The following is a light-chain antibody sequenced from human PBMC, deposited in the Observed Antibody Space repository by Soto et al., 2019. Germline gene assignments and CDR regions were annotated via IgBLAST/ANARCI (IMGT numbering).Light chain of an antibody. CDR1: SSNIGAHYD. Sequence: QSVLPQPPSLSGAPGQRVTISCTGSSSNIGAHYDVHWYQQLPGTAPKLLIYGNSNRPSGVPDRFSGSKSGTSASLAITGLQAEDEADYYCHSYDSSLSEEVFSGGTKLTVL. V-gene: IGLV1-40*01. CDR3: HSYDSSLSEEV. J-gene: IGLJ2*01. CDR2: GNS.